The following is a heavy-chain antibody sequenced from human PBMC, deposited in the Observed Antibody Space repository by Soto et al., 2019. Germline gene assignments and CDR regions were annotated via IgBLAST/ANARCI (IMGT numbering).Heavy chain of an antibody. CDR3: AIGGQWALFDY. CDR1: GGSISRGGYS. J-gene: IGHJ4*02. V-gene: IGHV4-30-2*01. Sequence: SETLSLTCAVSGGSISRGGYSWSRIRQPPGKGLEWIGYIYHSGSTYYNPSLKSQVTISVDRSKNQFSLKLSSVTAADTAVYYCAIGGQWALFDYWGQGTLVTVSS. D-gene: IGHD1-26*01. CDR2: IYHSGST.